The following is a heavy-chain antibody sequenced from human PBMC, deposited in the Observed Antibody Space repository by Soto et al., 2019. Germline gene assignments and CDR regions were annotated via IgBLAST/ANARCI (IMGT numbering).Heavy chain of an antibody. CDR1: GFSFSVPW. V-gene: IGHV3-7*01. J-gene: IGHJ4*02. CDR3: VRDARNLGL. Sequence: LRLSCEASGFSFSVPWMTWVRQAPGKGLEWVANIKQDGSEKNYVDSVMSRFTISRDNAKNSLYLHMNSLRAEDTAVYYCVRDARNLGLWGQGTLVTVSS. CDR2: IKQDGSEK.